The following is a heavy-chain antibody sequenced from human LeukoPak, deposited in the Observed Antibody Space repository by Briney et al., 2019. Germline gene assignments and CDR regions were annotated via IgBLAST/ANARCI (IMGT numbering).Heavy chain of an antibody. CDR1: GFTFSNAW. J-gene: IGHJ6*03. V-gene: IGHV3-15*01. CDR3: TTGYFLEWSVYYYYMDV. CDR2: IKSKTDGGTT. D-gene: IGHD3-3*01. Sequence: GXSLRLSCAASGFTFSNAWMSWVRQAPGKGLEWVGRIKSKTDGGTTDYAAPVKGRFTISRDDSKNTLYLQMNSLKTEDTAVYYCTTGYFLEWSVYYYYMDVWGKGTTVTVSS.